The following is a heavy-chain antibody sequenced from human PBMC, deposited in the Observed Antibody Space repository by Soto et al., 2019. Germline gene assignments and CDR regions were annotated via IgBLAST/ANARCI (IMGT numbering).Heavy chain of an antibody. J-gene: IGHJ4*02. CDR1: GFTFSNYW. V-gene: IGHV3-74*01. CDR3: ARNRDGVDY. CDR2: TSTDGSIT. Sequence: GGSLRLSCAASGFTFSNYWRHWVRQVPGKGLMWVSRTSTDGSITHYADSVKGRFTSSRDNAKNTLYLQMNSLRVEDTAVYYCARNRDGVDYWGQGTLVTVSS.